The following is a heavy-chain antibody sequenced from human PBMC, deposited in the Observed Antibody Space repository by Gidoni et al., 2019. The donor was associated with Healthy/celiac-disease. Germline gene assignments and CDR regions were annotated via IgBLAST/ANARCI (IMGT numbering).Heavy chain of an antibody. D-gene: IGHD3-10*01. V-gene: IGHV1-69*01. CDR1: GGTFSSYA. J-gene: IGHJ6*02. CDR3: ARELRVDPEAHYYYGMDV. CDR2: IIPIFGTA. Sequence: QVQLVQSGAEVKKPGSSVKVSCKASGGTFSSYAISWVRQAPGQGLEWMGGIIPIFGTANYAQKFQGRVTITADESTSTAYMELSSLRSEDTAVYYCARELRVDPEAHYYYGMDVWGQGTTVTVSS.